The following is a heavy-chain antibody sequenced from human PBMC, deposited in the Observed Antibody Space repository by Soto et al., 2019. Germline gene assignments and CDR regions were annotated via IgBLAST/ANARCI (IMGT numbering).Heavy chain of an antibody. J-gene: IGHJ5*02. CDR3: ARDRGSSSSGWFDP. V-gene: IGHV1-18*01. D-gene: IGHD6-6*01. CDR2: ISAYNGNT. Sequence: GASVKVSCKASGSIFTSYSISWGRQAPGQGLEWMGWISAYNGNTNYAQKLQGRVTMTTDTSTSTAYMELRSLRSDDTAVYYCARDRGSSSSGWFDPWGQGTLVTVSS. CDR1: GSIFTSYS.